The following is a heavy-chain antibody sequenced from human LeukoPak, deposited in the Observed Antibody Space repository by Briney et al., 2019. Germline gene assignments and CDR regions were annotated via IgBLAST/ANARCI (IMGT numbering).Heavy chain of an antibody. CDR1: GYTFTSYG. D-gene: IGHD3-3*01. V-gene: IGHV1-18*01. J-gene: IGHJ3*02. CDR3: ARPRWGDFSDAFDI. Sequence: ASVKVSCKASGYTFTSYGISWVRQAPGQGLEWMGWINAYNGNTNYAQKLQGRVTMTTDTSTSTAYMELRSLRSDDTAVYYCARPRWGDFSDAFDIWGQGTMVTVSS. CDR2: INAYNGNT.